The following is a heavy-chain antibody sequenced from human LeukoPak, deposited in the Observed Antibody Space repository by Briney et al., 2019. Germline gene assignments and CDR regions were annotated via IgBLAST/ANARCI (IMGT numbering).Heavy chain of an antibody. Sequence: GGSLRLSCAASGFTSTSYWMTWVRQAPGKGLHWVANINHDGTDKNYADSVKGRFTISRDNAKRSVFLQMNSLRADDTAVYYCVRARTTVPNLFDYWGQGTLVTVSS. J-gene: IGHJ4*02. D-gene: IGHD4-17*01. CDR1: GFTSTSYW. CDR3: VRARTTVPNLFDY. V-gene: IGHV3-7*02. CDR2: INHDGTDK.